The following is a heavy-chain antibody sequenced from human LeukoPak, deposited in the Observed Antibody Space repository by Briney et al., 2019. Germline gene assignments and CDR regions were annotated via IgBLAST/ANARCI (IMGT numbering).Heavy chain of an antibody. J-gene: IGHJ4*02. CDR3: ARHNEPIAAAGL. CDR2: IYYSGST. Sequence: ESLRLSCAASGFTFNNYAMTWIRQPPGKGLEWIGYIYYSGSTNYNPSLKSRVTISVDTSNNQFSLKLSSVTAADTAVYYCARHNEPIAAAGLWGQGTLVTVSS. D-gene: IGHD6-13*01. V-gene: IGHV4-59*08. CDR1: GFTFNNYA.